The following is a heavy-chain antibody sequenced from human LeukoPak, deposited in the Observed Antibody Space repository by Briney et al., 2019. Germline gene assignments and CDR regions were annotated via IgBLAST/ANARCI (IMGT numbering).Heavy chain of an antibody. CDR3: TRVGYIDEGIDY. CDR2: ISSGIITI. D-gene: IGHD5-24*01. J-gene: IGHJ4*02. Sequence: GGSLRLSCVVSGFTFSSYSMNWVRQAPGKGLEWISYISSGIITIYYADSVRGRFTISRDNAKNSLYLQMNSLRAEDTAIYYCTRVGYIDEGIDYWGQGTLVTVSS. V-gene: IGHV3-48*01. CDR1: GFTFSSYS.